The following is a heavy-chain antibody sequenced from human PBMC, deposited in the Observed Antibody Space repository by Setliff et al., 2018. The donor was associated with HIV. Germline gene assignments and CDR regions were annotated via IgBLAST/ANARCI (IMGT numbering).Heavy chain of an antibody. J-gene: IGHJ4*02. CDR2: ISNDGSKK. D-gene: IGHD2-15*01. CDR1: GFTFRTYA. Sequence: HPGGSLRLSCVVSGFTFRTYAMHWVRPGPGKGLEWVAVISNDGSKKYYADSVKGRFSISRDNSKNTLYLQMDSLRAGGPLVNWVFDYWGQGTLVTVSS. CDR3: FDY. V-gene: IGHV3-30-3*01.